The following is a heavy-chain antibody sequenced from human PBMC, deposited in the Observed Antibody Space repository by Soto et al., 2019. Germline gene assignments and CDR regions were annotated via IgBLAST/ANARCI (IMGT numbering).Heavy chain of an antibody. Sequence: EVQLVESGGGLVQPGGSLRLSCAASGFTFSDHYMDWVRQAPGKGLEWVGRSKNKADSYTTEYAASVKGRFTVSRDGSKNSLFLQMNSLKTEDTALYYCTVWGSGNDFGAAWGQGLLVTVSS. CDR2: SKNKADSYTT. J-gene: IGHJ4*02. D-gene: IGHD3-10*01. CDR1: GFTFSDHY. CDR3: TVWGSGNDFGAA. V-gene: IGHV3-72*01.